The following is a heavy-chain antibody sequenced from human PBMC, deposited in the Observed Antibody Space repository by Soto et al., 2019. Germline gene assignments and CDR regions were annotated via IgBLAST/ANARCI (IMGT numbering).Heavy chain of an antibody. CDR1: GGSFSGYY. CDR2: INHSGST. J-gene: IGHJ6*02. CDR3: ARATYYYDSSGPYGMDV. D-gene: IGHD3-22*01. Sequence: SETLSLTCAVYGGSFSGYYWSWIRQPPGKGLEWIGEINHSGSTNYNPSLKSRVTISVDTSKNQFSLKLSSVTAADTAVYYCARATYYYDSSGPYGMDVWGQGNTVTVSS. V-gene: IGHV4-34*01.